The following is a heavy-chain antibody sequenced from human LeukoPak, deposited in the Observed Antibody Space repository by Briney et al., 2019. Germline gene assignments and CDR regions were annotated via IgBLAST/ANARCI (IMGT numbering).Heavy chain of an antibody. D-gene: IGHD2-8*01. CDR1: GYTFSGYY. J-gene: IGHJ4*02. CDR3: ASDSRVSADY. CDR2: IDPKSGGT. Sequence: GASVKVSCKTSGYTFSGYYIHWVRQAPGQGLEWLGRIDPKSGGTSFAHNFQGRVTMTTDTSISTVYMDLSSLRSDDTAVYYCASDSRVSADYWGQGTLVTVSS. V-gene: IGHV1-2*06.